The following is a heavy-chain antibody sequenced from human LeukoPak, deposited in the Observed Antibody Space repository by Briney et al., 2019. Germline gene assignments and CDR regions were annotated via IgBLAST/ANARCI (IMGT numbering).Heavy chain of an antibody. J-gene: IGHJ5*02. CDR2: INPNSGGT. D-gene: IGHD1-7*01. CDR1: GYTFTGYY. V-gene: IGHV1-2*02. CDR3: ARDLTGTTSGWFDP. Sequence: GASVKVSCKASGYTFTGYYMHWMRQAPGQGLEWMGWINPNSGGTNYAQKFQGRVTMTRDTSISTAYMELSRLRSDDTAVYYCARDLTGTTSGWFDPWGQGTLVTVSS.